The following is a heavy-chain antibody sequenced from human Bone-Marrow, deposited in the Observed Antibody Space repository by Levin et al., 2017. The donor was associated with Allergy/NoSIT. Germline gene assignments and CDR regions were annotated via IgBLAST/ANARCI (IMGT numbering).Heavy chain of an antibody. V-gene: IGHV1-69*01. CDR3: ARGRRGYYYGSGSYLPPNWFDP. D-gene: IGHD3-10*01. Sequence: KISCKASGGTFSSYAISWVRQAPGQGLEWMGGIIPIFGTANYAQKFQGRVTITADESTSTAYMELSRLRSEDTAVYYCARGRRGYYYGSGSYLPPNWFDPWGQGTLVTVSS. CDR2: IIPIFGTA. CDR1: GGTFSSYA. J-gene: IGHJ5*02.